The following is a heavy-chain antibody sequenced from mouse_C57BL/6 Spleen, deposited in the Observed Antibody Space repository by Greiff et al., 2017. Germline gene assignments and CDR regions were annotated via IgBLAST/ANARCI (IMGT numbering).Heavy chain of an antibody. J-gene: IGHJ4*01. CDR3: ARRREAMDY. CDR1: GYTFTSYW. Sequence: QVQLQQPGAELVMPGASVKLSCKASGYTFTSYWMHWVKQRPGQGLEWIGEIDPSDSYTNYNQKFKGKSTLTVDKSSSTAYMQLSSLTSEDSAVYYCARRREAMDYWGQGTSVTVSS. CDR2: IDPSDSYT. V-gene: IGHV1-69*01.